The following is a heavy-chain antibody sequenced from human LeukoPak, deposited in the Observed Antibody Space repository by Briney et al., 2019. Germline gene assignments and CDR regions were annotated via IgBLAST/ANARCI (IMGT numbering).Heavy chain of an antibody. CDR3: AQKGGTDY. CDR1: GFTFSRFG. D-gene: IGHD2-15*01. V-gene: IGHV3-48*02. J-gene: IGHJ4*02. Sequence: GGSLRLSCAASGFTFSRFGMNWVRRAQGKGLEWVSYISSTGSPIYYADSVKGRFTSSRDNAKNSLYLQMNSLRDDDTAVYYCAQKGGTDYWGQGTLVTVSS. CDR2: ISSTGSPI.